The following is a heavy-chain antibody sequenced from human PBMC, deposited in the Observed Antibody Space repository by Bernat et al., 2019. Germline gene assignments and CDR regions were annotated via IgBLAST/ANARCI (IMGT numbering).Heavy chain of an antibody. CDR3: ARGEVNGPKFDS. J-gene: IGHJ4*02. CDR1: GGSFSGYY. D-gene: IGHD4/OR15-4a*01. V-gene: IGHV4-34*01. Sequence: QVQLQQWGAGLLKPSATLSLTCAVYGGSFSGYYWSWVRQPPGKGLEWIGEINHDGNTNYNPSLKSRVTTSVDTSKNQFSLKLSSVTAADTAVYYCARGEVNGPKFDSWGQGTLVTVSS. CDR2: INHDGNT.